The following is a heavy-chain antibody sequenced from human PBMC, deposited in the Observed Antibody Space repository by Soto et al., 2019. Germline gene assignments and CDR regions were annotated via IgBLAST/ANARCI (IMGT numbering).Heavy chain of an antibody. CDR1: GFTFSTTG. CDR2: ISHDGGEK. Sequence: QVHLVESGGGVVQPGRSLRLSCAASGFTFSTTGMHWVRQAPGKGLEWVAMISHDGGEKYYTDSVKGRFTISRDTSKNTLYLQMNSLRPEDTAMYHCAKDLYGAGWYNYFDPWGQGTVVSVSS. CDR3: AKDLYGAGWYNYFDP. J-gene: IGHJ5*02. V-gene: IGHV3-30*18. D-gene: IGHD6-19*01.